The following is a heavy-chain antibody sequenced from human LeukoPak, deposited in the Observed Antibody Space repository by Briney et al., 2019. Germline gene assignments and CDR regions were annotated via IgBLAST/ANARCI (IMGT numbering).Heavy chain of an antibody. CDR2: IIPIFGTA. J-gene: IGHJ5*02. D-gene: IGHD6-6*01. CDR1: GGTFSSYA. Sequence: SVKVSCKASGGTFSSYAISWVRQASGQGLEWMGRIIPIFGTANYAQKFQGRVTITTDESTSTAYMELSSLRSEDTAVYYCARDLIHIAARRGNWFDPWGQGTLVTVSS. CDR3: ARDLIHIAARRGNWFDP. V-gene: IGHV1-69*05.